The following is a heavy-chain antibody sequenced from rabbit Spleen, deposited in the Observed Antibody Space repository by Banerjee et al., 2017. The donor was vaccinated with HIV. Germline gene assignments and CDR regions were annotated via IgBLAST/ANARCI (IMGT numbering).Heavy chain of an antibody. CDR1: GFSFSSKAV. D-gene: IGHD8-1*01. J-gene: IGHJ6*01. V-gene: IGHV1S45*01. CDR2: IYTGNGKN. Sequence: QEQLVESGGGLVQPGGSLKLSCTASGFSFSSKAVMCWVRQAPGKGLEWIGFIYTGNGKNYYASWAKGRFTISKTSSTTVTLQMTSLTAADTATYFCARDTGSSFSTYGMDLWGPGTLVTVS. CDR3: ARDTGSSFSTYGMDL.